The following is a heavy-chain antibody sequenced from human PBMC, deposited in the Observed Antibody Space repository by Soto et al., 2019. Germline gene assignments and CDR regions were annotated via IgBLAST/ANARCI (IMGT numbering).Heavy chain of an antibody. D-gene: IGHD4-4*01. CDR1: GYSFTTYW. V-gene: IGHV5-51*01. CDR2: INPGDSDI. CDR3: ARHEQFYYYYYGMDV. Sequence: GESLKIACKASGYSFTTYWIAWVRQMPGKGLEWMGIINPGDSDIRYSPSFQGQVTISADNSISTAYLQWSSPKASDTAMYYRARHEQFYYYYYGMDVWGQGTAVTVSS. J-gene: IGHJ6*02.